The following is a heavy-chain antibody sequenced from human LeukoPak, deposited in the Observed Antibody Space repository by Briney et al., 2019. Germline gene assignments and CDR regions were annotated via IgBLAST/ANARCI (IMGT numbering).Heavy chain of an antibody. CDR2: INHSGST. CDR1: GGSFSGYY. J-gene: IGHJ6*02. CDR3: ARSSKYYYYYGMDV. V-gene: IGHV4-34*01. Sequence: PSETLSLTCAVYGGSFSGYYWGWLRQPPGKGLEWIGEINHSGSTNYNPSLKSRVTISVDTSKNQFSLKLSSVTAADTAVYYCARSSKYYYYYGMDVWGQGTTVTVSS. D-gene: IGHD6-13*01.